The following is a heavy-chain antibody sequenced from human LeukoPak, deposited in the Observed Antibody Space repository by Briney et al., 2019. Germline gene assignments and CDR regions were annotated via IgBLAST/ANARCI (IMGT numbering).Heavy chain of an antibody. D-gene: IGHD1-26*01. J-gene: IGHJ4*02. Sequence: ASVTVSCKASGYNFNTYGISWVRQAPGQGLEWMGWISTYNDKTNYARNLQGRVTMTTDTSTSTAYMELRSLRSDDTAVYYCARDYNGSPRNYFDFWGQGTLVTVSS. CDR3: ARDYNGSPRNYFDF. CDR1: GYNFNTYG. CDR2: ISTYNDKT. V-gene: IGHV1-18*01.